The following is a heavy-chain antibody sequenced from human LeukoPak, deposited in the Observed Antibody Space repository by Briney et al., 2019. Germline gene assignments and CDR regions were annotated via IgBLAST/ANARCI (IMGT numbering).Heavy chain of an antibody. Sequence: SGGSLRLSCAASGFTFSIYWMHWVRQAPGKGLVWVSRIDSDGRTTDYADSLRGRFIISRDNSKNTLYLQMNSLKADDTAIYYCVVASDALDLWGQGTTVTVSS. CDR3: VVASDALDL. D-gene: IGHD5-12*01. V-gene: IGHV3-74*01. CDR1: GFTFSIYW. CDR2: IDSDGRTT. J-gene: IGHJ3*01.